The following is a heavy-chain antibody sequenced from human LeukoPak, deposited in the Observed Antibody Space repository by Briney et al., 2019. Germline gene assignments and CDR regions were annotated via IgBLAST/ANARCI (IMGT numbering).Heavy chain of an antibody. CDR3: ARDYSHAGCYMKHPDY. V-gene: IGHV1-18*01. CDR1: GYTFTSYG. CDR2: ISAYNGNT. Sequence: GASVKVSCKASGYTFTSYGISWVRQAPGQGLEWMGWISAYNGNTNYAQKLQGRVTMTTDTSTSTAYMELRSLRSDDTAVYYCARDYSHAGCYMKHPDYWGQEPWSPSPQ. D-gene: IGHD3-9*01. J-gene: IGHJ4*01.